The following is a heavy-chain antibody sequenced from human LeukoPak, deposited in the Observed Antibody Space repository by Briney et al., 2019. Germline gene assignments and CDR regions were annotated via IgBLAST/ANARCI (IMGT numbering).Heavy chain of an antibody. Sequence: GGSLRLSCAASGFTFSSYAMHWVRQAPGKGLEWVAVISYDGSNKYYADSVQGRFTSSRDNPKNTLYLQMNSLRAEDTAVYYCAKVDGYYGNDAFDIWGQGTMVTVSS. V-gene: IGHV3-30-3*01. CDR2: ISYDGSNK. CDR1: GFTFSSYA. D-gene: IGHD3-22*01. CDR3: AKVDGYYGNDAFDI. J-gene: IGHJ3*02.